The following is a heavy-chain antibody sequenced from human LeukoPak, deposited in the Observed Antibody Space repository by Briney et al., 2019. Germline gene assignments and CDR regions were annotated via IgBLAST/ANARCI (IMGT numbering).Heavy chain of an antibody. D-gene: IGHD1/OR15-1a*01. Sequence: GGSLRLSCAASGFTFSTCSVNWVRQAPGKGLEWVSYISSGSGTVYYADSVKGRFTISRDNAKNSLYLQMNSLRAEDTAVYYCTSLSNTDKDDYWGQGTLVTVSS. V-gene: IGHV3-48*01. CDR1: GFTFSTCS. CDR2: ISSGSGTV. CDR3: TSLSNTDKDDY. J-gene: IGHJ4*02.